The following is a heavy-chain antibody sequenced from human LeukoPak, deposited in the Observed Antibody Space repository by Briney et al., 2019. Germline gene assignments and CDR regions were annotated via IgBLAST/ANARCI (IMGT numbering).Heavy chain of an antibody. Sequence: ASVKVSCKASGYTFTSYGISWVRQAPGQGLEWMGWISAYNGNTNYAQKLQGRVTMTTDTSTSTAYMELRSLRSDDTAVYYCARDNDFWSGYYTEYFQHWGQGTLVTVSS. V-gene: IGHV1-18*01. CDR2: ISAYNGNT. CDR3: ARDNDFWSGYYTEYFQH. D-gene: IGHD3-3*01. J-gene: IGHJ1*01. CDR1: GYTFTSYG.